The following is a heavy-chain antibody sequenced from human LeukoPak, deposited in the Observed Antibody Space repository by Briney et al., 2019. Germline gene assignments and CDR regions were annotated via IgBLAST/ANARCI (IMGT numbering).Heavy chain of an antibody. V-gene: IGHV3-21*01. Sequence: PGGSLRLSCAASGFTLSSSSMNWVRQAPGKGLEWVSSISSSSSYIYYADSLKGRFTISRDNAKNSLYLQMNSLRAEDTAVYYCAKDGGEQLWPLTCNWFDPWGQGTLVTVSS. CDR1: GFTLSSSS. CDR2: ISSSSSYI. D-gene: IGHD5-18*01. CDR3: AKDGGEQLWPLTCNWFDP. J-gene: IGHJ5*02.